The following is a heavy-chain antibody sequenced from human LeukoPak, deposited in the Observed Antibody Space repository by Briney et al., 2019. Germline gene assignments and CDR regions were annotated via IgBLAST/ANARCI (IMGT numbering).Heavy chain of an antibody. D-gene: IGHD3-22*01. CDR3: AKSSYYDSSGYYREYYFDY. CDR1: GFIFSDHA. Sequence: GGSLRLSCAASGFIFSDHAMNWVRQAPGKGLEWVSIISARDGRTYYADSVKGRFTISRDNSRNTLYLQANGLRAEDTAIYYCAKSSYYDSSGYYREYYFDYWGQGTLVTVSS. J-gene: IGHJ4*02. CDR2: ISARDGRT. V-gene: IGHV3-23*01.